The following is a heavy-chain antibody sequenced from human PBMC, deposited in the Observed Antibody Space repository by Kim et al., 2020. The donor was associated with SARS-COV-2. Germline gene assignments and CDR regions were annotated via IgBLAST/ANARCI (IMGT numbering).Heavy chain of an antibody. D-gene: IGHD6-13*01. CDR2: INPNSGGA. V-gene: IGHV1-2*02. CDR3: ARDESGSF. J-gene: IGHJ4*02. CDR1: GYTFSDYY. Sequence: ASVKVSCKTSGYTFSDYYIHWVRQAPGQGLEWMGWINPNSGGAKYAQKFQGRVTMTRDTSISTAYMELSGLRFDDTAVFYCARDESGSFWGQGTLVTVSS.